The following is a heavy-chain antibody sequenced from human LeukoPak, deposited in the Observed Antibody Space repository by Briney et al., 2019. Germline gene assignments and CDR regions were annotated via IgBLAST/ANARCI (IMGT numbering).Heavy chain of an antibody. CDR1: GGSISSYY. CDR2: IYTSGST. D-gene: IGHD6-19*01. V-gene: IGHV4-4*07. Sequence: PSETLSLTCTVSGGSISSYYWSWIRQSAGKGLEWIGRIYTSGSTNYNPSLKSRVTMSVDTSENQFSLKLSSVTAADTAVYYCARDIAVAGTGAFDIWGQGTMVTVSS. J-gene: IGHJ3*02. CDR3: ARDIAVAGTGAFDI.